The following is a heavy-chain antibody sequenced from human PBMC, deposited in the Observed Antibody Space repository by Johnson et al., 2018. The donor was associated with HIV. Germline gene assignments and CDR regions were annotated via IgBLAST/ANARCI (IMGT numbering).Heavy chain of an antibody. CDR3: ARENWGQRMNAFDI. D-gene: IGHD7-27*01. V-gene: IGHV3-7*01. CDR2: IKQDGSEK. Sequence: VQLVESGGGLVQPGGSLRLSCAASGFTFSSYWMSWVRQAPGKGLEWVANIKQDGSEKYYVDSVKGRFTISRDNSKNKLNLQMNSLRAEDTAVYYCARENWGQRMNAFDIWGQGTMVTVSS. CDR1: GFTFSSYW. J-gene: IGHJ3*02.